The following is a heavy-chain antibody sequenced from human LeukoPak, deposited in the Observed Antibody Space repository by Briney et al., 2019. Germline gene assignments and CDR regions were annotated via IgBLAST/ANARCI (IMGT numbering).Heavy chain of an antibody. J-gene: IGHJ5*02. Sequence: ASVKVSCKASGYTFTSYGISWVRQAPGQGLEWMGWISAYNGNTNYAQKLQGRVTMTTDTSTSTAYMELRSLRSDDTPVYYCARNRAAGTWFDPWGQGTLFTVSS. CDR3: ARNRAAGTWFDP. V-gene: IGHV1-18*01. CDR2: ISAYNGNT. CDR1: GYTFTSYG.